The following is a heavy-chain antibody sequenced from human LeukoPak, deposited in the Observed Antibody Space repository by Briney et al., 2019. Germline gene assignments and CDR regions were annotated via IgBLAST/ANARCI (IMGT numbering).Heavy chain of an antibody. D-gene: IGHD2-15*01. CDR3: ARWVAQAFDY. V-gene: IGHV4-59*01. CDR1: GGSISDFY. J-gene: IGHJ4*02. CDR2: ISYSGST. Sequence: SETLSLTCTVSGGSISDFYWSWIRQPPGKGLEWIGYISYSGSTNYNTSLKSRVTISVDTSKNQFSLKLSSVTAADTAVYYCARWVAQAFDYWGQGTLVTVSS.